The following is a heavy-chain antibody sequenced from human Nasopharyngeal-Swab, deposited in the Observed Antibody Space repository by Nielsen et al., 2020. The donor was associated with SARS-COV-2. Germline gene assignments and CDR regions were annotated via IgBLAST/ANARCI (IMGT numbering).Heavy chain of an antibody. CDR3: ARRQYQAGNNWFDP. V-gene: IGHV5-51*01. Sequence: VRQMSGTGLEWMGIIYPGDSDIRYSPSFQGQVTISADKSISTAYLQWSSLKASDTAMYYCARRQYQAGNNWFDPWGQGTPVTVSS. CDR2: IYPGDSDI. D-gene: IGHD4-11*01. J-gene: IGHJ5*02.